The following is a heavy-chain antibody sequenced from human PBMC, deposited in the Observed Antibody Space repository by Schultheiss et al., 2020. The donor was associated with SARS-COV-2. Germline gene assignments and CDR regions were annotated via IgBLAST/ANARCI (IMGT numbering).Heavy chain of an antibody. J-gene: IGHJ6*01. V-gene: IGHV4-59*12. CDR3: ARDRETGTPIYYYYGMDV. Sequence: SETLSLTCTFSGGSISSYYWGWIRQPPGKGLEWIGYIYYSGSTYYNPSLKSRVTISVDTSKNQFSLKLSSVTAADTAVYYCARDRETGTPIYYYYGMDVWGKGTTVTVSS. CDR1: GGSISSYY. D-gene: IGHD1-1*01. CDR2: IYYSGST.